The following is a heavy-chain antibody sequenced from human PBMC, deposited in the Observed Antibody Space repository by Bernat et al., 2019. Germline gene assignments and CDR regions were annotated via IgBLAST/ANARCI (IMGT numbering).Heavy chain of an antibody. V-gene: IGHV4-59*01. CDR3: ARGLVAPYSRSPVIDY. Sequence: QVQLQESGPGLVKPSETLSLTCTVSGGSISSYYWSWIRQPPGKGLEWIGYIYYSGSTNYNPSLTSRVTISVDTSKNQFSLKLSSVTAADTAVYYCARGLVAPYSRSPVIDYWGQGTLVTVSS. J-gene: IGHJ4*02. D-gene: IGHD6-6*01. CDR1: GGSISSYY. CDR2: IYYSGST.